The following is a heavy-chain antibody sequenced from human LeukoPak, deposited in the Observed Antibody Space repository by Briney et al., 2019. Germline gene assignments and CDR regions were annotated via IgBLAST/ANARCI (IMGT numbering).Heavy chain of an antibody. CDR1: GYTFTGHY. V-gene: IGHV1-2*02. D-gene: IGHD6-19*01. Sequence: ASVKVSCKASGYTFTGHYMHWVRQAPGQGPEWMAWINPNSGDTNYAQKFQGRVTLTRDASIGTAYMEMNRLTYDDTAIYYCARDVYTSGWRYFDLWGHGNLVTVSS. CDR2: INPNSGDT. CDR3: ARDVYTSGWRYFDL. J-gene: IGHJ2*01.